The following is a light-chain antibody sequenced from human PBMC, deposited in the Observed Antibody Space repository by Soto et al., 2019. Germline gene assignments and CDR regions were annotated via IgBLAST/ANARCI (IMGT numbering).Light chain of an antibody. CDR2: SAS. V-gene: IGKV3D-15*01. Sequence: EIVMPQSPVTLSVSPGESATLSCRASEIISNNLAWYQQKPGQAPRLLIYSASTRATGIPARFIGSGSATEFTLTISSLQSEDFAVYYCQQYSNWLTWTFGQGTKVDIK. CDR1: EIISNN. J-gene: IGKJ1*01. CDR3: QQYSNWLTWT.